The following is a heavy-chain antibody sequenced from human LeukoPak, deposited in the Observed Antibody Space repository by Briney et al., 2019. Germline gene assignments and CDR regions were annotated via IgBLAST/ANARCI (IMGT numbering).Heavy chain of an antibody. J-gene: IGHJ4*02. CDR3: VRGLCTGTICYVFDY. Sequence: GASVKVSCKASGYTFTSYYMHWVRQAPGQGLEWMGIINPSGGSTSYAQKFQGRVTMTSDTSMSTAYMEMSGLRSDDTAVYYCVRGLCTGTICYVFDYWGQGTLVTVSS. V-gene: IGHV1-46*01. CDR1: GYTFTSYY. CDR2: INPSGGST. D-gene: IGHD2-2*01.